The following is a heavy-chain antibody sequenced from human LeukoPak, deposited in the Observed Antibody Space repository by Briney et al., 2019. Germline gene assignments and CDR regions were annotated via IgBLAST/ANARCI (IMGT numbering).Heavy chain of an antibody. Sequence: GGSLRLSCAAAGFTFSSHWMTWIRQAPGKGPEWVASINKDGSEQYYVDSVKGRFTISRDNAKNSLSLQVSSLRAEDTAVYYCTRGGATSSWYWFFWGQGTLVTVSS. D-gene: IGHD6-13*01. J-gene: IGHJ4*02. CDR2: INKDGSEQ. CDR3: TRGGATSSWYWFF. V-gene: IGHV3-7*01. CDR1: GFTFSSHW.